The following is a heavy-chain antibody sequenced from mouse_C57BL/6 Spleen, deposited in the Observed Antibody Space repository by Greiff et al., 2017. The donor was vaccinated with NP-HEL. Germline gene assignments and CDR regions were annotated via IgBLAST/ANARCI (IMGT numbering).Heavy chain of an antibody. CDR1: GYTFTSYW. CDR2: IDPSDSET. Sequence: VQLQQPGAELVRPGSSVKLSCKASGYTFTSYWMHWVKQRPIQGLEWIGNIDPSDSETHYNQKFKDKATLTVDKSSSTAYMQLSSLTSEDSAVYYCARSRDRGLFDYWGQGTTLTVSS. J-gene: IGHJ2*01. V-gene: IGHV1-52*01. D-gene: IGHD3-3*01. CDR3: ARSRDRGLFDY.